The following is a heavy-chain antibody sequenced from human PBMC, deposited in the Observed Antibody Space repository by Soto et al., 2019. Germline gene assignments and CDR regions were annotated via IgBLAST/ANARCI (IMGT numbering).Heavy chain of an antibody. D-gene: IGHD6-13*01. CDR3: ARVLCGSSWYRDYSYGMDV. V-gene: IGHV1-18*01. J-gene: IGHJ6*02. Sequence: QVQLVQSGAEVKKPGASVKVSCKDSGYTFTSYGISWVRQATGQGREWMGWISAYNGNTNYAQKLQGRVTMTTDTATSTAYMKLRSLRSDDTAVYYCARVLCGSSWYRDYSYGMDVWGQGTTVTVSS. CDR2: ISAYNGNT. CDR1: GYTFTSYG.